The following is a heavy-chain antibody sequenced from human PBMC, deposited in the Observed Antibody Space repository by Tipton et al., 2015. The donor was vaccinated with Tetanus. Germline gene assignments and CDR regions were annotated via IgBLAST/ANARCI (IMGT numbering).Heavy chain of an antibody. Sequence: QSGAEVKKPGASVKVSCKASGYTFTSYGISWVRQAPGQGLEWMGRIIPILGIANYAQKFQGRVTITADKSTSTAYMELSSLRSEDTAVYYCARAYCSGGSCYLYYFDYWGQGTLVTVSS. CDR1: GYTFTSYG. CDR3: ARAYCSGGSCYLYYFDY. D-gene: IGHD2-15*01. CDR2: IIPILGIA. J-gene: IGHJ4*02. V-gene: IGHV1-69*04.